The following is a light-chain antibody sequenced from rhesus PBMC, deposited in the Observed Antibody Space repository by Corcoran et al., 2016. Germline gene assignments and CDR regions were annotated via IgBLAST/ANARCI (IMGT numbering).Light chain of an antibody. CDR3: LQHNSYPLT. V-gene: IGKV1-28*01. CDR2: GTS. J-gene: IGKJ4*01. Sequence: DIQMTQSPSSLSASVGDTVTITCRASQGISSYLNWFQQKPGKAPKLLIYGTSSLESGVPSRFSGSGSGTEFTLTSRSLQPEEFAAYYCLQHNSYPLTFGGGTKVEIK. CDR1: QGISSY.